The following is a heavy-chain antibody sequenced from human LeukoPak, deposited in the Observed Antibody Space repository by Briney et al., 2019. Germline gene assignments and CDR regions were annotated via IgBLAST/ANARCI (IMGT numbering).Heavy chain of an antibody. V-gene: IGHV1-46*01. CDR2: INPSGGST. D-gene: IGHD6-19*01. CDR1: GYTFTSYY. CDR3: ARVRFSSGWYIAFDI. Sequence: GASVKVSCKASGYTFTSYYIHWVRQAPGQGLEWMGIINPSGGSTTYAQKFQGRVTMTRDTSTSTAYMEVSSLRPEDTAVYYCARVRFSSGWYIAFDIWGQGTMVTVSS. J-gene: IGHJ3*02.